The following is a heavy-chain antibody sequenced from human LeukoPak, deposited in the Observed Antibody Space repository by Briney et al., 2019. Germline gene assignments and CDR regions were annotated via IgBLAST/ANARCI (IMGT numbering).Heavy chain of an antibody. D-gene: IGHD1-14*01. CDR3: ARLSRTLLGRKRGYFDY. Sequence: SETLSLTCAVYGGSFSGYYWSWIRQPPGKGLEWIGEINHSGSTNYNPSLKSRVTISVDTSKSQFSLKLSSVTAADTAVYYCARLSRTLLGRKRGYFDYWGQGTLVTVSS. V-gene: IGHV4-34*01. CDR1: GGSFSGYY. J-gene: IGHJ4*02. CDR2: INHSGST.